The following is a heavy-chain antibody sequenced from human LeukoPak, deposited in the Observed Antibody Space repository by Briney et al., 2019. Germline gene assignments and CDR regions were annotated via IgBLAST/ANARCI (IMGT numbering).Heavy chain of an antibody. CDR1: GGTFISYA. CDR3: ARSSTSCYVYYYYGMDV. Sequence: ASVKVSCKASGGTFISYAISGVGQAPGQGREWMGGIIPIFGTANYAQKFQGRVTITADKSTSTAYMELSSLRSEDTAVYYCARSSTSCYVYYYYGMDVWGKGTTVTVSS. V-gene: IGHV1-69*06. D-gene: IGHD2-2*01. CDR2: IIPIFGTA. J-gene: IGHJ6*04.